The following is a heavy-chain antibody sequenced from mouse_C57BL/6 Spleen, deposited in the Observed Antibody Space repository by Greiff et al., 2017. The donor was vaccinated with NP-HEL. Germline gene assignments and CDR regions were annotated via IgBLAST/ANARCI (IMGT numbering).Heavy chain of an antibody. Sequence: VQLQQPGAELVMPGASVKLSCKASGYTFTSYWMHWVKQRPGQGLEWIGEIDPSDSYTNYNQKFKGKSTLTVDKSSSTAYMQLSSLTSEDSAVYYCARFTTVAFDYWGQGTTLTVSS. CDR1: GYTFTSYW. D-gene: IGHD1-1*01. CDR2: IDPSDSYT. CDR3: ARFTTVAFDY. V-gene: IGHV1-69*01. J-gene: IGHJ2*01.